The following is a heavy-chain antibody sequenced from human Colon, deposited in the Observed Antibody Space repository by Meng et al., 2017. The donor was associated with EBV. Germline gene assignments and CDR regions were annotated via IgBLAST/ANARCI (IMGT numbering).Heavy chain of an antibody. CDR2: IYYSGST. CDR3: ASLYGDSSVWYLDL. Sequence: QVQLQESGPGPVQPSQTLSPTCTVSGGSISSGNHYWSWIRQHPGKGLEYIGYIYYSGSTYYNPSLKSRVIISVDTSKNQFSLRLNSVTAADTAVYYCASLYGDSSVWYLDLWGRGTLVTVSS. D-gene: IGHD4-17*01. CDR1: GGSISSGNHY. V-gene: IGHV4-31*03. J-gene: IGHJ2*01.